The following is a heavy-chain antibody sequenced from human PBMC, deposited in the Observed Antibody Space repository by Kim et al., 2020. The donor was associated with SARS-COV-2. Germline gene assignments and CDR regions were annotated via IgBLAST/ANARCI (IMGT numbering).Heavy chain of an antibody. CDR3: MSYYYDYLWGTYRYDY. D-gene: IGHD3-16*02. Sequence: SETLSLTCTVSGGSFSSSSYYWGWIRQPPGKGLEWIGGLYYSGTTYYNPSLKSRVTISVDTSKNQFSLKLHFMTAGDTAVYYCMSYYYDYLWGTYRYDY. J-gene: IGHJ4*01. CDR2: LYYSGTT. V-gene: IGHV4-39*01. CDR1: GGSFSSSSYY.